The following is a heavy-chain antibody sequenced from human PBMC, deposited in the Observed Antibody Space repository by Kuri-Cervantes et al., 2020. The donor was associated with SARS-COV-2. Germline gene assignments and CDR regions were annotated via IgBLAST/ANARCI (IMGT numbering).Heavy chain of an antibody. CDR1: GFTLTYRW. CDR3: AWGRGWTFDI. CDR2: IKADRGEM. V-gene: IGHV3-7*04. D-gene: IGHD3-3*01. J-gene: IGHJ3*02. Sequence: GGSLRLSCEASGFTLTYRWMAWFRQAPGKGLEWVAAIKADRGEMVYVDSAKGRFTISRDNAKNSVFLQMNSVRIEDTSLYFCAWGRGWTFDIWGRGTMVTVSS.